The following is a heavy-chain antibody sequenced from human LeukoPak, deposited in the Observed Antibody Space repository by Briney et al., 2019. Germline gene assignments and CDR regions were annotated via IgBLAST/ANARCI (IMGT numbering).Heavy chain of an antibody. CDR1: GGSISSYY. D-gene: IGHD3-16*01. Sequence: SETLSLTCTVSGGSISSYYWSWIRQPPGKGPEWIGYIYHSGSTDYNPSLKSRVTISVDTSKNQFSLKLNSLTTADTAVYYCTRGAGWLIDYWGQGILVTVSS. V-gene: IGHV4-59*01. CDR2: IYHSGST. J-gene: IGHJ4*02. CDR3: TRGAGWLIDY.